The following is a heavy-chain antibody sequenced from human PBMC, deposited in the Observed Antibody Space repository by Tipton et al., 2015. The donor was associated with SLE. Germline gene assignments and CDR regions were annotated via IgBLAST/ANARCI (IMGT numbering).Heavy chain of an antibody. CDR2: IFHSEST. V-gene: IGHV4-4*02. CDR3: ARRLGTNSAFGGYGTDV. D-gene: IGHD1-14*01. Sequence: TLSLTCDVSGDSVTYSHWWTWVRRPPGKGLEWIGEIFHSESTNYNPSFRSRATISLDKSKNQFSLKLTSVTAADTAVYYCARRLGTNSAFGGYGTDVWGQGTTDTVSS. J-gene: IGHJ6*02. CDR1: GDSVTYSHW.